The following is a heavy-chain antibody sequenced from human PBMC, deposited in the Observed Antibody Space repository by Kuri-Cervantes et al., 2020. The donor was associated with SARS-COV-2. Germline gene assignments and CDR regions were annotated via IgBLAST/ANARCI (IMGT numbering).Heavy chain of an antibody. CDR2: ISSSSSYI. J-gene: IGHJ6*02. D-gene: IGHD3-9*01. CDR3: ARDPTAGRLRYFDWFSSGPSNYYGMDV. V-gene: IGHV3-21*01. CDR1: GFTFSSYS. Sequence: GGSLRLSCAASGFTFSSYSMNWVRQAPGKGLEWVPSISSSSSYIYYADSVKGRFTISRDNAKNSLYLQMNSLRAEDTAVYYCARDPTAGRLRYFDWFSSGPSNYYGMDVWGQGTTVTVSS.